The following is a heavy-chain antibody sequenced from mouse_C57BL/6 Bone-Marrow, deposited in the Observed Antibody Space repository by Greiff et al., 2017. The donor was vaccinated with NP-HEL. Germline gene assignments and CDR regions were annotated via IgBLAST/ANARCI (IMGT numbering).Heavy chain of an antibody. CDR2: ISSGGDYI. V-gene: IGHV5-9-1*02. CDR3: TREVNYGSRYFDV. J-gene: IGHJ1*03. Sequence: EVQGVESGEGLVKPGGSLKLSCAASGFTFSSYAMSWVRQTPEKRLEWVAYISSGGDYIYYADTVKGRFTISRDNARNTLYLQMSSLKSEDTAMYYCTREVNYGSRYFDVWGTGTTVTVSS. CDR1: GFTFSSYA. D-gene: IGHD1-1*01.